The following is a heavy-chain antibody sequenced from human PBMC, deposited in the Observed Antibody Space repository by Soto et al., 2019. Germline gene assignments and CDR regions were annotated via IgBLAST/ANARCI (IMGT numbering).Heavy chain of an antibody. J-gene: IGHJ4*02. CDR3: ARDREPDGMWTFDS. CDR1: GFTLGKYT. V-gene: IGHV3-23*01. Sequence: EVLLLESGGDVIQPGGSLRLSCAASGFTLGKYTMGWVRQAPGKGLEWVAESYSSGGTEYADSVKGRFTISRDNSKNTLFLQMNSLRVEDTALYYCARDREPDGMWTFDSWGQGTLVTVSS. CDR2: SYSSGGT. D-gene: IGHD1-20*01.